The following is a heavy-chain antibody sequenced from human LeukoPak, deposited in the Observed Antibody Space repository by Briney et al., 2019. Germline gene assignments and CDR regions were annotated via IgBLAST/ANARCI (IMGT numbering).Heavy chain of an antibody. J-gene: IGHJ6*04. Sequence: GGSLRLSCAASGFTFGIYAMSWVRQAPGKGLEWVSGISGSASTYYADSVKGRFTISRDNSKNTLYLQMNSLKTEDTAVYYCTTKGLIQLWLLDVWGKGTTVTVSS. CDR1: GFTFGIYA. CDR2: ISGSAST. CDR3: TTKGLIQLWLLDV. D-gene: IGHD5-18*01. V-gene: IGHV3-23*01.